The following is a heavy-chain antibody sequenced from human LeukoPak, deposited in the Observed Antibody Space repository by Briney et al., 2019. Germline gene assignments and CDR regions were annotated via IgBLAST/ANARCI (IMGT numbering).Heavy chain of an antibody. CDR3: AREFGGIAAAAPAGFDP. CDR2: ISASRGIT. Sequence: GGSLRLSCAASGFNYSSYTMNWVRQAPGMGLEWLSYISASRGITYYADSVKGRFTISRDNSKNTLYLQMNSLRAEDTAVYYCAREFGGIAAAAPAGFDPWGQGTLVTVSS. V-gene: IGHV3-48*01. J-gene: IGHJ5*02. CDR1: GFNYSSYT. D-gene: IGHD6-13*01.